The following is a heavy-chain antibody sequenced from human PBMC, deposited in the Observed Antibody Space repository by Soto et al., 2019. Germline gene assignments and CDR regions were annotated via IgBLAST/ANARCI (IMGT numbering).Heavy chain of an antibody. Sequence: EVQLLESGGGLVQPGGSLTLSCATSGFTFSSYAMVWVRQAAEKGLEWVASISNGDTAYYADSVKGRFTISRGNSENTLYLQMNGLRADDTALYFCAKSRVFIGAIVTLLDSWGQGTHVTVSS. CDR2: ISNGDTA. D-gene: IGHD3-16*02. V-gene: IGHV3-23*01. CDR1: GFTFSSYA. CDR3: AKSRVFIGAIVTLLDS. J-gene: IGHJ4*02.